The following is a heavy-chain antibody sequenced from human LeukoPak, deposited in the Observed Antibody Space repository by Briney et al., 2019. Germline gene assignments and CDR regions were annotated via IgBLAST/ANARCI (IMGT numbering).Heavy chain of an antibody. CDR3: AKGYYDSSGYWLY. CDR1: GFTFSSYA. Sequence: GGSLRLSCAASGFTFSSYAMSWVRQAPGKGLEWVSATSGSGGSTYYADSVKGRFTISRDNSKNTLYLQMNSLRAEDTAVYYCAKGYYDSSGYWLYWGQGTLVTVSS. V-gene: IGHV3-23*01. J-gene: IGHJ4*02. CDR2: TSGSGGST. D-gene: IGHD3-22*01.